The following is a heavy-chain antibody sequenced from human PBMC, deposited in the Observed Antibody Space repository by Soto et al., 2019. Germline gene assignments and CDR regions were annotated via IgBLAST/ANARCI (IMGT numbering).Heavy chain of an antibody. J-gene: IGHJ3*02. Sequence: ASVKVSCKASGYTFTSYAMHWVRQAPGQRLEWMGWINAGNGNTKYSQKFQGRVTITRDTSASTAYMELSSLRPEDTAVYYCARTYGSGKFSAFDIWGQGPMVTVS. CDR3: ARTYGSGKFSAFDI. CDR2: INAGNGNT. V-gene: IGHV1-3*01. D-gene: IGHD3-10*01. CDR1: GYTFTSYA.